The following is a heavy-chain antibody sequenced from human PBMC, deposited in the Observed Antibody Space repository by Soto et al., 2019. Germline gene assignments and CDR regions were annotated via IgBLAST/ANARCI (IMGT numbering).Heavy chain of an antibody. CDR2: IKDGGRT. CDR3: ARGQEGVVATH. V-gene: IGHV4-34*01. D-gene: IGHD5-12*01. Sequence: QVQLQQWGAGLLKPSETLSLNCAVNGGSLSGYYWSWIRQPPGKGLEWIGEIKDGGRTNYSPSLKSRDTIRSDTSNNQFSLRLYSVTAADTGVYYCARGQEGVVATHWDQGTLVTVSS. CDR1: GGSLSGYY. J-gene: IGHJ4*02.